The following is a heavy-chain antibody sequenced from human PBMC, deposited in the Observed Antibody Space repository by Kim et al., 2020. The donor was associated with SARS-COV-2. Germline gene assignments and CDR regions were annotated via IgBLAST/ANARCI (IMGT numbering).Heavy chain of an antibody. CDR1: GFTFSSYG. V-gene: IGHV3-30*18. D-gene: IGHD1-26*01. CDR2: ISYDGSNK. J-gene: IGHJ4*02. Sequence: GGSLRLSCAASGFTFSSYGMHWVRQAPGKGLEWVAVISYDGSNKYYADSVKGRFTISRDNSKKTLYLQMNSLRAEDTAVYYCAKGQIPYSGSYIVDYWGQGTLVTVSS. CDR3: AKGQIPYSGSYIVDY.